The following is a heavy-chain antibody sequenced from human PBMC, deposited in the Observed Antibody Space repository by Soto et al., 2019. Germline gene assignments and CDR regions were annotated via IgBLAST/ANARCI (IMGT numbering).Heavy chain of an antibody. CDR1: EFTFSSYG. J-gene: IGHJ4*02. D-gene: IGHD3-22*01. V-gene: IGHV3-30*18. CDR3: AKDRHAYGSSGSWVHDS. Sequence: QVRLVESGGGVVQPGRSLRLSCAACEFTFSSYGMHWVRQAPGKGMEWVAVISYDGSNKYYADSVKGRFTISRDNSKNTLYLQMDSLGAEDTAVYYCAKDRHAYGSSGSWVHDSWGQGTLVTVSS. CDR2: ISYDGSNK.